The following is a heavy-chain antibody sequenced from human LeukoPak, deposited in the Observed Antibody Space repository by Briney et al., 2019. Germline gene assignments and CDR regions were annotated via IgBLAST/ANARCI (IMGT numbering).Heavy chain of an antibody. CDR3: AKAIGRSSTSCGDY. J-gene: IGHJ4*02. CDR1: GFTFSSYA. V-gene: IGHV3-23*01. CDR2: ISGSGGST. D-gene: IGHD2-2*01. Sequence: PGGSLRLSCAASGFTFSSYAMSWVRQAPGKGLEWVSAISGSGGSTYYADSVKGRFTISRDNSKNTLYLQMNSPRAEDTAVYYCAKAIGRSSTSCGDYWGQGTLVTVSS.